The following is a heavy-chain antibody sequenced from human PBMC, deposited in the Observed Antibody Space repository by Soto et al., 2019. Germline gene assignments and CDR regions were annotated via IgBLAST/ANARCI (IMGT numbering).Heavy chain of an antibody. CDR3: ARDTMITSGGIIVRPLFY. Sequence: SETLSLTCTVSGGSISSYYWSWIRQPPGKGLEWTGYIYYSGSTNYNPSLTSRVTISVDKSKNQFSLGLSSVTAADTAVYYCARDTMITSGGIIVRPLFYWGQGILVTVSS. D-gene: IGHD3-16*02. J-gene: IGHJ4*02. CDR2: IYYSGST. CDR1: GGSISSYY. V-gene: IGHV4-59*12.